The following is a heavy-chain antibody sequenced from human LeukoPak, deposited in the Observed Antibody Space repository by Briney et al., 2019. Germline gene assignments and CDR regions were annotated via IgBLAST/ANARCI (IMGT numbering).Heavy chain of an antibody. CDR3: AGDPTSSCETAFDI. D-gene: IGHD2-21*01. J-gene: IGHJ3*02. CDR2: INHSGST. V-gene: IGHV4-34*01. CDR1: GGSFSGYY. Sequence: SETLSLTCAVYGGSFSGYYWSWIRQPPGKGLEWIGEINHSGSTNYNPSLKSRVTISVDTSKNQFSLKLSSVTAADTAVYYCAGDPTSSCETAFDIWGQGTMVAVSS.